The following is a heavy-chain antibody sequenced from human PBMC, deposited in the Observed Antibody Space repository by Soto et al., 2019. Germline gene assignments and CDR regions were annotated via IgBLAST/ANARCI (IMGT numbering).Heavy chain of an antibody. CDR2: IIPVVGTG. V-gene: IGHV1-69*06. Sequence: VSLVQSGAEVKKPGSSVKVSCKASGDSFSSLSLNWVRQAPGQGLEWVGGIIPVVGTGTYGEKFQDRVTITADKSTSTVYMDLTSLTPEDTAVYYCAREIEPMVGPLDFWGQGTLVTVSS. D-gene: IGHD3-10*01. J-gene: IGHJ4*02. CDR1: GDSFSSLS. CDR3: AREIEPMVGPLDF.